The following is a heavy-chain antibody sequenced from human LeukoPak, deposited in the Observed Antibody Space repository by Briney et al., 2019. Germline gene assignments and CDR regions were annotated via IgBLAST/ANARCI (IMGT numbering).Heavy chain of an antibody. CDR1: GGSISSSNYY. CDR3: ARDRLRWPKIDY. Sequence: SETLSLTCTVSGGSISSSNYYWSWIRQPAGKGLEWIGRIYTSGSTNYNPSLKSRVTISVDTSKNQFSLKLSSVTAADTAVYYCARDRLRWPKIDYWGQGILVTVSS. V-gene: IGHV4-61*02. D-gene: IGHD4-23*01. J-gene: IGHJ4*02. CDR2: IYTSGST.